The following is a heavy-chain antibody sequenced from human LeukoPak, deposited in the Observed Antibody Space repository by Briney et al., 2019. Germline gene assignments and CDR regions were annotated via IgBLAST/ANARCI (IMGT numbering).Heavy chain of an antibody. CDR3: ARLTANYYDSSGLFDY. V-gene: IGHV4-59*08. D-gene: IGHD3-22*01. Sequence: SETLSLTCTVSGGSISSYYWSWIRQPPGKGLEWIGYIYYSGSTNYNPSLKSRVTVSVDTSKNQFSLKLSSVTAADTAVYYCARLTANYYDSSGLFDYWGQATLVTVSS. J-gene: IGHJ4*02. CDR2: IYYSGST. CDR1: GGSISSYY.